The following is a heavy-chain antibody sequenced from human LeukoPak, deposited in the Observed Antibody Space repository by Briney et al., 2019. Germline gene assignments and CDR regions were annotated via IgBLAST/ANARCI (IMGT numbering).Heavy chain of an antibody. CDR2: IIPIFGTA. J-gene: IGHJ6*02. CDR1: GGTFSSYA. CDR3: AMSDDILTGYYMGYYYYGMDV. D-gene: IGHD3-9*01. V-gene: IGHV1-69*01. Sequence: SSVKVSCKASGGTFSSYAISWVRQAPGQGLEWMGGIIPIFGTANYAQKFQGRVTITADESMSTAYMELSSLRSEDTAVYYCAMSDDILTGYYMGYYYYGMDVWGQGTTVTVSS.